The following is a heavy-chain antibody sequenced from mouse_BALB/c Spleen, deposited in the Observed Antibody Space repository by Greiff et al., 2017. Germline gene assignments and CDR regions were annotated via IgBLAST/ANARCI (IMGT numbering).Heavy chain of an antibody. CDR2: INSNGGST. D-gene: IGHD2-5*01. CDR1: GFTFSSYG. J-gene: IGHJ4*01. V-gene: IGHV5-6-3*01. CDR3: ARVSNYFYYYAMDY. Sequence: EVQLVESGGGLVQPGGSLKLSCAASGFTFSSYGMSWVRQTPDKRLELVATINSNGGSTYYPDSVKGRCTISRDNAKNTLYLQMSSLKSEDTAMYYCARVSNYFYYYAMDYWGQGTSVTVSA.